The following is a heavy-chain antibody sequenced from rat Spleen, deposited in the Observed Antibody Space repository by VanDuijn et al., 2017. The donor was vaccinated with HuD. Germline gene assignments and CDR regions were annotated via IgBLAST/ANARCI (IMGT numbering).Heavy chain of an antibody. Sequence: QVQLKESGPGLVQPSQTLSLTCTVSGFSLTNYGISWVRQPPGKGLEWIGVIWSGGNTDYNSLLISRLSISRDISKSQVFLKMNSLQTEDTATYYCARANRETYAHFDYWGQGVMVTVSS. CDR3: ARANRETYAHFDY. CDR2: IWSGGNT. J-gene: IGHJ2*01. CDR1: GFSLTNYG. V-gene: IGHV2-4*01. D-gene: IGHD3-4*01.